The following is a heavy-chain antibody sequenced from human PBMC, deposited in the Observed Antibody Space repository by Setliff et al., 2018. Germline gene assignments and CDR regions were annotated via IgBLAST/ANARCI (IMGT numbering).Heavy chain of an antibody. CDR3: AKVLDTTGYYYFDF. CDR1: GFTFSSYS. V-gene: IGHV3-30*18. CDR2: ISWDGTKT. Sequence: GGSLRLSCAASGFTFSSYSMNWVRQAPGKGLEWVALISWDGTKTSYADSVRGRFTISRDGSKSTLYLDMSSLRSEDTAVYYCAKVLDTTGYYYFDFWGQGTQVTVSS. D-gene: IGHD3-22*01. J-gene: IGHJ4*02.